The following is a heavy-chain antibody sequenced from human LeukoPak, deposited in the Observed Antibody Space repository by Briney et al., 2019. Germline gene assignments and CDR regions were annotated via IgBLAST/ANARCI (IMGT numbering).Heavy chain of an antibody. V-gene: IGHV3-15*01. J-gene: IGHJ4*02. D-gene: IGHD1-26*01. CDR1: GFSFSGYA. CDR3: TTDGVGIEGATFDY. Sequence: GRSLRLSCAASGFSFSGYAIHWVRQAPGKGLEWVGRIKAKPHGGTTDYAAPVKGRFTISRDDSKNTLYLQMNSLKTEDTAVYYCTTDGVGIEGATFDYWGQGILVTVSS. CDR2: IKAKPHGGTT.